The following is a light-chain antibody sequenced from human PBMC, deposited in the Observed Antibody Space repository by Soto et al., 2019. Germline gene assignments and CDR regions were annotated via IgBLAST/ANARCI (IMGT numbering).Light chain of an antibody. CDR3: HQSYSTPLT. CDR2: AAS. Sequence: DIQMTQSPSSLSASVGDRVTITCRASQSINSYLNWYQQKPGKAPKLLIYAASSLQSGVPSRFSRGRSGTDFPLTISTLPPEDLATYFCHQSYSTPLTFGGGTKVEIK. CDR1: QSINSY. V-gene: IGKV1-39*01. J-gene: IGKJ4*01.